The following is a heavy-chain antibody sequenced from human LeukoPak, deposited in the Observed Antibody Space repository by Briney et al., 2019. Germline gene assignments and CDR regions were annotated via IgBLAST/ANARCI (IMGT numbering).Heavy chain of an antibody. CDR1: GGSVTSYY. V-gene: IGHV4-59*02. CDR3: ARGYCSDERCPVFPS. CDR2: ISNSETT. Sequence: SETLSLTCSVSGGSVTSYYWNWVRQTPGKGLEWIGYISNSETTDNGPSFKSRVTLSLDTSKNQFSLKLSSVTAADTGVYYCARGYCSDERCPVFPSWGQGTLVTVSS. D-gene: IGHD2-15*01. J-gene: IGHJ5*02.